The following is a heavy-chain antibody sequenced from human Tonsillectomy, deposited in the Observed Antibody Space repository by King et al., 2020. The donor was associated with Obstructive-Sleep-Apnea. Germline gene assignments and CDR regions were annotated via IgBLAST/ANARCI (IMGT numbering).Heavy chain of an antibody. CDR3: ARDSSGWHFFDY. CDR2: IYYSGST. J-gene: IGHJ4*02. CDR1: GGSISSSSYY. V-gene: IGHV4-39*07. Sequence: QLQESGPGLVKPSETLSLTCTVSGGSISSSSYYWGWIRQPPGKGLEWIGSIYYSGSTYYNPSLKSRVTISVDTSKNQFSLKLSSVTAADTAVYYCARDSSGWHFFDYWGQGTLVTVSS. D-gene: IGHD6-19*01.